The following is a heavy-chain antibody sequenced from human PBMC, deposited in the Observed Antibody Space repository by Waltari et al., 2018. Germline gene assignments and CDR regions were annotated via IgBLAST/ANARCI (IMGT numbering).Heavy chain of an antibody. D-gene: IGHD2-15*01. J-gene: IGHJ4*02. Sequence: EVQLVESGGGLVKPGGSLRLSWAASGFTCSSDSMNWVRQAPGKGLEWVSSISSSSSYIYYADSVKGRFTISRDNAKNSLYLQMNSLRAEDTAVYYCARDHVAATPYWGQGTLVTVSS. V-gene: IGHV3-21*01. CDR2: ISSSSSYI. CDR1: GFTCSSDS. CDR3: ARDHVAATPY.